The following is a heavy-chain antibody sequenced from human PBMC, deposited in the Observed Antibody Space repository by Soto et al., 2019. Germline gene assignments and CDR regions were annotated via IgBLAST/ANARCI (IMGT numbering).Heavy chain of an antibody. Sequence: ESGGGLVKPGGSLRLSCAASGFTFSSYSMNWVRQAPGKGLEWVSSISSSGSYINYADSAKGRFTISRDNAKNSLYLQMNSLRAEDTAVYYCARVGCSGGSCSSRGDYYYGMDVWGQGTTVTVSS. D-gene: IGHD2-15*01. J-gene: IGHJ6*02. CDR1: GFTFSSYS. CDR3: ARVGCSGGSCSSRGDYYYGMDV. V-gene: IGHV3-21*01. CDR2: ISSSGSYI.